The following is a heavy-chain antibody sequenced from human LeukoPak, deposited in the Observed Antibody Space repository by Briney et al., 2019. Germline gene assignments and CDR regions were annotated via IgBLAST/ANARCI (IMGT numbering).Heavy chain of an antibody. V-gene: IGHV3-48*01. D-gene: IGHD1-26*01. CDR3: ARDSMGGTLWAFDI. J-gene: IGHJ3*02. CDR2: INSSSSTI. Sequence: PGGSLRLSCAASGFTFSPYSMNWVRRAPGKGLEWVSYINSSSSTIYYADSVKGRFTISRDNAKNSLYLQMNSLRAEDTAVYYCARDSMGGTLWAFDIWGQGTMVTVSS. CDR1: GFTFSPYS.